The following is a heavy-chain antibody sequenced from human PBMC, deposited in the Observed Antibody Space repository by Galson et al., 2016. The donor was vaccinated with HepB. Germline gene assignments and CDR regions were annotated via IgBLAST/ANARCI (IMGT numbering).Heavy chain of an antibody. V-gene: IGHV1-69*06. D-gene: IGHD3-3*01. CDR2: IIPIFGTT. CDR1: GGSLSSYS. Sequence: SVKVSCKASGGSLSSYSVSWVRQAPGQGLEWMGGIIPIFGTTYYGQKFQGRVTITADKSTSTAYMELSSLRSEDTAVYYCAIHSFGGIKWGAFDIWGQGTMVNVSS. CDR3: AIHSFGGIKWGAFDI. J-gene: IGHJ3*02.